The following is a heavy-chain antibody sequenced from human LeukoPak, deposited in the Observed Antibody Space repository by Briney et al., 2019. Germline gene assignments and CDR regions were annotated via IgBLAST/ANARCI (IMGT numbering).Heavy chain of an antibody. D-gene: IGHD6-13*01. CDR2: INPSGGST. CDR3: ARDLGSSWYEVGYYFDY. CDR1: GYTFTSYY. V-gene: IGHV1-46*01. Sequence: GASVKVSCKASGYTFTSYYMHWVRQAPGQGLEWMGIINPSGGSTSYAQKFQGRVTMTRDTSTSTVYMELGSLRSEDTAVYYCARDLGSSWYEVGYYFDYWGQGTLVTVSS. J-gene: IGHJ4*02.